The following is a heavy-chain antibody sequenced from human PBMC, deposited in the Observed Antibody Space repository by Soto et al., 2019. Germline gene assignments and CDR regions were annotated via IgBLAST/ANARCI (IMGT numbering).Heavy chain of an antibody. J-gene: IGHJ6*02. CDR3: ARGSTPPNAIFGVVIMSYYYYGMDV. CDR2: IIPIFGTA. V-gene: IGHV1-69*01. D-gene: IGHD3-3*01. CDR1: GGTFSSYA. Sequence: QVQLVQSGAEVKKPGSSVKVSCTASGGTFSSYAISWVRQAPGQGLEWMGGIIPIFGTANYAQKFQGRVTITADESTSTAYMELSSLRSEDTAVYYCARGSTPPNAIFGVVIMSYYYYGMDVWGQGTTVTVSS.